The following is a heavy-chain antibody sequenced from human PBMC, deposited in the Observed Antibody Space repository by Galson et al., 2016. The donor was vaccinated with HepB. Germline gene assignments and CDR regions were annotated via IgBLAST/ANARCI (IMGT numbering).Heavy chain of an antibody. J-gene: IGHJ5*01. CDR2: KFHTGTT. V-gene: IGHV4-4*02. CDR1: GGSISDYNW. Sequence: ETLSLTCAVSGGSISDYNWWSWVRQSPGKGLEWIGEKFHTGTTNYNPSLESRATISVDKSKNSFSLRLTSVTAADTAIYYCAKEGGRRLDSWGLGTLVTVSS. D-gene: IGHD3-16*01. CDR3: AKEGGRRLDS.